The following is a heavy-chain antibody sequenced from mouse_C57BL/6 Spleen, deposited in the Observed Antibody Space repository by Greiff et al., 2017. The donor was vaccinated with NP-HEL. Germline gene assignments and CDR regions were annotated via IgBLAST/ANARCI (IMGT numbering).Heavy chain of an antibody. V-gene: IGHV1-64*01. CDR3: ARSGASQSSFAY. Sequence: QVQLQQPGAELVKPGASVKLSCKASGYTFTSYWMHWVKQRPGQGLEWIGLIHPNRGSTNSNEKFKSKATLTVDKSSSTAYMQLISLTSEVSAVYYCARSGASQSSFAYWGQGTLVTVSA. CDR2: IHPNRGST. CDR1: GYTFTSYW. D-gene: IGHD3-1*01. J-gene: IGHJ3*01.